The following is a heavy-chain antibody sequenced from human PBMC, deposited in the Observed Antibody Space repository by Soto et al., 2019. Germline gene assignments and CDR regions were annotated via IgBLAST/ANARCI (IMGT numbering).Heavy chain of an antibody. CDR1: GGTFSSYT. J-gene: IGHJ5*02. CDR3: ARDSSSGNNWFDP. CDR2: IIPILGIA. D-gene: IGHD6-19*01. V-gene: IGHV1-69*04. Sequence: SVKVSCKASGGTFSSYTISWVRQAPGQGLEWMGRIIPILGIANYAQKFQGRVTITADKSTSTAYMELSSLRSEDTAVYYCARDSSSGNNWFDPWGQGTLVTVSS.